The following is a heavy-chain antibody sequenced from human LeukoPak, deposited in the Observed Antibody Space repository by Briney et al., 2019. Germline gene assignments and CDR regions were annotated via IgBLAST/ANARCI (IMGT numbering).Heavy chain of an antibody. Sequence: GASVKVSCKASGYTFVGYYLHWVRQAPGQGLEWMAWIDPYTGNTHYAQKFQGRITVTRDTSVSTTYMELSWLTSDDTARYYCAREYSASEHGGQGTLVTVSS. CDR1: GYTFVGYY. D-gene: IGHD5-12*01. J-gene: IGHJ4*02. V-gene: IGHV1-2*02. CDR3: AREYSASEH. CDR2: IDPYTGNT.